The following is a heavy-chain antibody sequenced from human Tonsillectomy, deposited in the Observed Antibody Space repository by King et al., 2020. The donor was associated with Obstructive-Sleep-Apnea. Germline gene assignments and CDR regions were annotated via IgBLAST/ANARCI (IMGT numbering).Heavy chain of an antibody. V-gene: IGHV3-13*01. CDR3: ARGSSLDAFDV. CDR2: IGIVGDT. Sequence: VQLVESGGGLVQPGGSLRLSCAASGFRFSSYDMHWVRQATGKGLDWVSGIGIVGDTYYPGSVKGRFTTSRENAKNSLYLQMNSLRAGDTAVYYCARGSSLDAFDVWGQGTRVTVSS. J-gene: IGHJ3*01. CDR1: GFRFSSYD.